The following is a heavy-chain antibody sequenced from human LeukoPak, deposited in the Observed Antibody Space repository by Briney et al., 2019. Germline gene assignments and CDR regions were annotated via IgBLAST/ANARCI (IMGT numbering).Heavy chain of an antibody. J-gene: IGHJ4*02. CDR2: IPSGGTYE. V-gene: IGHV3-30*01. D-gene: IGHD3-10*01. CDR3: ARDSTYYYDSGSSGPHYFDN. CDR1: GFSFSNYA. Sequence: GKSLRLSCAASGFSFSNYAMHWVRQAPGKGLEWVSLIPSGGTYEYYADSVKGRFTISRDNSKNTLYLQLNSLRAEDTAVYYCARDSTYYYDSGSSGPHYFDNWGQGTLVTVSS.